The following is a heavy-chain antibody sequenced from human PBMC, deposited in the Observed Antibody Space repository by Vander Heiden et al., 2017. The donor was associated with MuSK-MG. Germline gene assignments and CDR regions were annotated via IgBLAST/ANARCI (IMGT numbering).Heavy chain of an antibody. CDR1: GFTFSSYA. CDR2: ISGSGGST. Sequence: EVQLLESGGGLVQPGGSLRLSCAASGFTFSSYAMSWVRQAPGKGLEWVSAISGSGGSTYYADSVKGRFTISRDNSKNTLYLQMNSLRAEDTAVYYCAKGADSSGYYAVSAMFDYWGQGTLVTVSS. J-gene: IGHJ4*02. D-gene: IGHD3-22*01. CDR3: AKGADSSGYYAVSAMFDY. V-gene: IGHV3-23*01.